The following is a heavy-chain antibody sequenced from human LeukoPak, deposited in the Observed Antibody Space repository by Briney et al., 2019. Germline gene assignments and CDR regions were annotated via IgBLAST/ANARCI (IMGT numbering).Heavy chain of an antibody. J-gene: IGHJ5*02. V-gene: IGHV4-39*07. D-gene: IGHD3-22*01. CDR3: ARVDSYDRSGHFDP. CDR1: GGSIHSRSHL. CDR2: IEDSGST. Sequence: SETLSLTCTVSGGSIHSRSHLWGWIRQPPGKGLEWIGSIEDSGSTYYSPSLKSRVTTSIYTSKNQFSLELTSVTAADTAVYYCARVDSYDRSGHFDPWGQGTLVIVSS.